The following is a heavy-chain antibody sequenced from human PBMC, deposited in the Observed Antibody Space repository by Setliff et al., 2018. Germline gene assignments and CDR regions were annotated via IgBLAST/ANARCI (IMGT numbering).Heavy chain of an antibody. CDR3: ARGRIAAALYYFDY. D-gene: IGHD6-13*01. CDR1: GGSFSGYY. J-gene: IGHJ4*02. CDR2: INHSGST. V-gene: IGHV4-34*01. Sequence: SETLSLTCAVYGGSFSGYYWSWIRQPPGKGLGWIGEINHSGSTNYNPSLKSRVTISVDTSKNQFSLKLSSVTAADTAVYYCARGRIAAALYYFDYWGQGTLVTVS.